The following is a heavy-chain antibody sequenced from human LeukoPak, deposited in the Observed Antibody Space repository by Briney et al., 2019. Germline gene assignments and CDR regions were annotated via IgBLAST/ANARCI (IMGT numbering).Heavy chain of an antibody. Sequence: GGSLRLSCAASRFTFSNAWMSWVRQAPGKGLEWVGRIKSKTDGGTTDYAAPVKGRFTISRDDSKNTLYLQMNSLKTEDTAVYYCTTDLIVVVIRVDAFDIWGQGTMVTVSS. J-gene: IGHJ3*02. CDR3: TTDLIVVVIRVDAFDI. CDR1: RFTFSNAW. CDR2: IKSKTDGGTT. D-gene: IGHD3-22*01. V-gene: IGHV3-15*01.